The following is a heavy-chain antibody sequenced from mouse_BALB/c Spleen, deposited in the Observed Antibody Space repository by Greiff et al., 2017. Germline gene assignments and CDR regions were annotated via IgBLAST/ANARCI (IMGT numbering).Heavy chain of an antibody. J-gene: IGHJ2*01. CDR2: ISDGGSYT. V-gene: IGHV5-4*02. Sequence: EVQLVESGGGLVKPGGSLKLSCAASGFTFSDYYMYWVRQTPEKRLEWVATISDGGSYTYYPDSVKGRFTISRDNAKNNLYLQMSSLKSEDTALYYCARDTMVAAKSNYFDDWGQGTTLTVSS. D-gene: IGHD2-1*01. CDR1: GFTFSDYY. CDR3: ARDTMVAAKSNYFDD.